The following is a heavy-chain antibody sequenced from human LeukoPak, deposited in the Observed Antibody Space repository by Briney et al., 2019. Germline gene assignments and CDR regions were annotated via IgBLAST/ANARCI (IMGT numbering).Heavy chain of an antibody. V-gene: IGHV4-30-4*01. CDR1: GGSISSGDYY. J-gene: IGHJ3*02. Sequence: PSETLSLTCTVSGGSISSGDYYWSWIRQPPGKGLEWIGYIYYSASTYYNPSLKSRVTISVDTSKNQFSLKLSSVTAADTAVYYCARDPFDYGDAFDIWGQGTMVTVSS. CDR3: ARDPFDYGDAFDI. CDR2: IYYSAST. D-gene: IGHD4-17*01.